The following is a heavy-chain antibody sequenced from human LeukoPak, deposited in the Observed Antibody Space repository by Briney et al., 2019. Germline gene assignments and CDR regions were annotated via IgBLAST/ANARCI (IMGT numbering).Heavy chain of an antibody. V-gene: IGHV4-61*02. CDR2: IYTSGST. Sequence: SQTLSLTCTVSGGSISSGSYYWSWIRQPAGKGLEWIGRIYTSGSTNYNPSLKSRVTISVDTSKNQFSLKLSSVTAADTAVYYCAREEYYYDSSGYYYGNLGYWGQGTLVTASS. CDR1: GGSISSGSYY. CDR3: AREEYYYDSSGYYYGNLGY. D-gene: IGHD3-22*01. J-gene: IGHJ4*02.